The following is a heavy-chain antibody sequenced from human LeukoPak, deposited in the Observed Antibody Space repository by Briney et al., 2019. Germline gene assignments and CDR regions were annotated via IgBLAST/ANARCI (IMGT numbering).Heavy chain of an antibody. D-gene: IGHD2-8*01. CDR2: IYYSGST. CDR3: AREGYCTNGVCHAGYYFDY. CDR1: GGSINSYY. Sequence: PSENLSLTCTVSGGSINSYYWSWLRQPPGKGLEGIGYIYYSGSTNYNPSLKSRVTISVDTSKNQFSLKLSSVTAADTAVYYCAREGYCTNGVCHAGYYFDYWGQGTLVTVSS. J-gene: IGHJ4*02. V-gene: IGHV4-59*01.